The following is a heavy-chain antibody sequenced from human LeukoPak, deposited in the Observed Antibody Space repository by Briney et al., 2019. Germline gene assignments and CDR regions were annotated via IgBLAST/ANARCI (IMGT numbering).Heavy chain of an antibody. V-gene: IGHV3-20*04. D-gene: IGHD2/OR15-2a*01. CDR2: ISRSYGHT. CDR1: GFTLDAFC. CDR3: ARVSMSTIPFS. Sequence: GSLTLACPVSGFTLDAFCMTWVRQPAGTGMEWLSGISRSYGHTCQADAAKGRFTISRDNSKNSLYLQMNSLRAEDTALSYCARVSMSTIPFSWGQGTLVTVSS. J-gene: IGHJ4*02.